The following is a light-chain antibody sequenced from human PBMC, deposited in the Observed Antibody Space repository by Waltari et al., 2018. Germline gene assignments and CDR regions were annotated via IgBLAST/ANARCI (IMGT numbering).Light chain of an antibody. V-gene: IGKV1-33*01. CDR1: QDINNY. Sequence: ITCQASQDINNYLKWYQQKPGKAPKLLIYDASNLETGVPSRFSGSGSGTTFTFTISSLQPEDIATYYCQQFHSLLTFGGGTKVEIK. J-gene: IGKJ4*02. CDR2: DAS. CDR3: QQFHSLLT.